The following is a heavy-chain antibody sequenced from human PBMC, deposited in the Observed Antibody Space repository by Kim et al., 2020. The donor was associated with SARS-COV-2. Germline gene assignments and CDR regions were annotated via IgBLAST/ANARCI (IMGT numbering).Heavy chain of an antibody. CDR2: INHSGST. CDR3: AGGVFASTSPQVPYYYYYYYMYV. D-gene: IGHD2-2*01. CDR1: GGSFSGYY. V-gene: IGHV4-34*01. J-gene: IGHJ6*03. Sequence: SETLSLTCAVYGGSFSGYYWSWIRQPPGKGLEWIGEINHSGSTNCTPSLKSRVTISVDTSKNQFSLKLSSVTAADTAVHYCAGGVFASTSPQVPYYYYYYYMYVWGKGTTVTVSS.